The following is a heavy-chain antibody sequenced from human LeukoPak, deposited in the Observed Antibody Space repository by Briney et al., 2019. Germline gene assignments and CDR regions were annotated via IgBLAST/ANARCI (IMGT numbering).Heavy chain of an antibody. J-gene: IGHJ6*02. CDR1: GYTFTSYD. V-gene: IGHV1-8*01. CDR3: AGRGYDSSPNYYYYGMDV. CDR2: MNPNSGNT. Sequence: ASVKVSCKASGYTFTSYDINWVRQATGQGLEWMGWMNPNSGNTGYAQKFQGRVTMTRNTSISTAYMELSSLRSEDTAVYYCAGRGYDSSPNYYYYGMDVWGQGTTVTVSS. D-gene: IGHD3-22*01.